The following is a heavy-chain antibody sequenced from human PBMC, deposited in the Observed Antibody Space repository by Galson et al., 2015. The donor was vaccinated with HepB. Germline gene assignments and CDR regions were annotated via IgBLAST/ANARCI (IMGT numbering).Heavy chain of an antibody. CDR3: ARGVRSVAPYFDY. CDR1: GYTFSNYG. V-gene: IGHV1-18*01. Sequence: SVKVSCKASGYTFSNYGIIWVRQAPGQGLEWMGWISAYNGNANYAQKVQGRVTMTTDKPTSTAYMELRSLRSDDRAVYYCARGVRSVAPYFDYWGQGTLVTVSS. J-gene: IGHJ4*02. CDR2: ISAYNGNA. D-gene: IGHD2-21*01.